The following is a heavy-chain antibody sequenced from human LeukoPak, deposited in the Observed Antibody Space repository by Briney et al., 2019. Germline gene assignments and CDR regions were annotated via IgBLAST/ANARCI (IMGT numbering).Heavy chain of an antibody. Sequence: SETLSLTCAVYGGSFSGYYWSWIRQPPGKGLVWIGEINHSGSTNYNPSLKSRVTISVDTSKNQFSLKLSSVTAADTAVYYCARGAHPTYYYGSGSYLGPRLLFDPWGQGTLVTVSS. D-gene: IGHD3-10*01. V-gene: IGHV4-34*01. CDR1: GGSFSGYY. CDR3: ARGAHPTYYYGSGSYLGPRLLFDP. J-gene: IGHJ5*02. CDR2: INHSGST.